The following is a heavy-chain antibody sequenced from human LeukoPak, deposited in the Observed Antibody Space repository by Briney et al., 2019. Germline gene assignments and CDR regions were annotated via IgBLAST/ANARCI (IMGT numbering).Heavy chain of an antibody. J-gene: IGHJ4*02. Sequence: PSETLSLTCTVSGGSISSSSYYWGWIRQPPGKGLEWIGSIYYSGSTYYNPSLKSRVTKSVDTSKNQFSLKLSSVTAADTAVYYCATQLVVVIGYYFDYWGQGTLVTVSS. CDR3: ATQLVVVIGYYFDY. CDR2: IYYSGST. D-gene: IGHD3-22*01. CDR1: GGSISSSSYY. V-gene: IGHV4-39*01.